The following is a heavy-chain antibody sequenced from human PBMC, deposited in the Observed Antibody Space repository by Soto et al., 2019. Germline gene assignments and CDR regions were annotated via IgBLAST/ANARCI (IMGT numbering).Heavy chain of an antibody. CDR2: IKSKTDGGTT. Sequence: GGSLRLSCAASGFTFSNAWMSWVRQAPGKGLEWVGRIKSKTDGGTTDYAAPVKGRFTISRDDSKNTLYLQMNSLKTEDTAVYYCTTGSWGLDYFDYWGQGTLVTVSS. CDR1: GFTFSNAW. J-gene: IGHJ4*02. D-gene: IGHD7-27*01. V-gene: IGHV3-15*01. CDR3: TTGSWGLDYFDY.